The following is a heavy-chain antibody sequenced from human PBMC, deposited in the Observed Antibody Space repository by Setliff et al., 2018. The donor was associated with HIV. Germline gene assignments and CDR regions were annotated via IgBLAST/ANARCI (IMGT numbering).Heavy chain of an antibody. D-gene: IGHD3-22*01. CDR1: GFTLNHYA. Sequence: GASVKVSCKASGFTLNHYAISWVRQAPGQGLEWMGTRLPISHVTNYAQKFQGRVTITADESTTTTYMALSSLRTDDTAVYYCARVGPWYYKSSGYLASWDYWGQGTLVTVS. V-gene: IGHV1-69*13. CDR2: RLPISHVT. CDR3: ARVGPWYYKSSGYLASWDY. J-gene: IGHJ4*02.